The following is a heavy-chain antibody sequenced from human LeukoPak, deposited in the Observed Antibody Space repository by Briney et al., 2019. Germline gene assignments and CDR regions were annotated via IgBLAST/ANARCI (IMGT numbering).Heavy chain of an antibody. Sequence: SETLSLTCAVYGGSFSGYYWSWIRQPPGKGLEWIGEINHSGSTNYIPSLKSRVTISVDTSKNQFSLKLSSVTAADTAVYYCARGRPSGYYFLTLDARFDYWGQGTLVTVSS. CDR1: GGSFSGYY. V-gene: IGHV4-34*01. J-gene: IGHJ4*02. CDR3: ARGRPSGYYFLTLDARFDY. D-gene: IGHD3-3*01. CDR2: INHSGST.